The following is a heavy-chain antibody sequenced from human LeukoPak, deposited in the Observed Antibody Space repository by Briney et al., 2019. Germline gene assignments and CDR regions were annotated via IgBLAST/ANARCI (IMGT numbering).Heavy chain of an antibody. CDR2: ISWDTGSI. V-gene: IGHV3-9*01. J-gene: IGHJ4*02. Sequence: GGSLGLSCAASGFTFSSYSMNWVRQAPGKGLEWVSGISWDTGSIGYADSVKGRFTISRDNAKNSLYLQMNSLRAEDTALYYCAKDRYSGSTGRFDYWGQGTLVTVSS. CDR3: AKDRYSGSTGRFDY. CDR1: GFTFSSYS. D-gene: IGHD1-26*01.